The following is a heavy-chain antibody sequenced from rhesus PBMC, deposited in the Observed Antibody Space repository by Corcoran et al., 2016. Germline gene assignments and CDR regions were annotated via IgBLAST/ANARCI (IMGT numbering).Heavy chain of an antibody. D-gene: IGHD6-25*01. CDR3: ARDDIAAAFDY. V-gene: IGHV4-173*01. J-gene: IGHJ4*01. Sequence: QLQLQESGPGLVKPSETLSLTCAVSGGSISSNYWNWIRQPPGKGLGWIGRISGSGGTTDYNPSRKSRVTISTDTSKNQFSLKLSSVTAADTAVYYCARDDIAAAFDYWGQGVLVTVSS. CDR1: GGSISSNY. CDR2: ISGSGGTT.